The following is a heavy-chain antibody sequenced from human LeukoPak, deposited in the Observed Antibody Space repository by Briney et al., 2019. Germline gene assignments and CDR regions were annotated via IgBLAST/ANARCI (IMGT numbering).Heavy chain of an antibody. J-gene: IGHJ4*02. Sequence: RTSETLSLTCAVNGGSFSGYYWSWIRQPPGKGLEWIGEINHSGSTNYNPSLKSRVTISVDTSKNQFSLKLSSVTAADTAVYYCARRKISLWFGELSTFDYWGQGTLVTVSS. V-gene: IGHV4-34*01. CDR3: ARRKISLWFGELSTFDY. CDR2: INHSGST. D-gene: IGHD3-10*01. CDR1: GGSFSGYY.